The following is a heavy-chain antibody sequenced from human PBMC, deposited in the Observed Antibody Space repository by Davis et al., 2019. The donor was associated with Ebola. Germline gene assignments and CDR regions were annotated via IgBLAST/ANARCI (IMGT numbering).Heavy chain of an antibody. D-gene: IGHD3-10*01. CDR2: IYWDDDK. V-gene: IGHV2-5*02. Sequence: SGPTLVNPTQTLTLTCSFSGFSLRPSGVGVGWIRQPPGKALEWLALIYWDDDKRYSPSLKSRLTITKDTSNNQVVLTMTNMDPVDTATYYCAHRTLGPGRGAFDIWGQGTMVTVSS. CDR3: AHRTLGPGRGAFDI. J-gene: IGHJ3*02. CDR1: GFSLRPSGVG.